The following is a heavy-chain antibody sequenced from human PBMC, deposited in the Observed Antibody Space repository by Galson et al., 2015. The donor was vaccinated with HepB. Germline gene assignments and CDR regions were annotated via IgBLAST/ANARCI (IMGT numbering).Heavy chain of an antibody. CDR1: GGTFSSYA. CDR3: ARDSHPPPGRYYGSGSYLLAMDV. CDR2: IIPIFGTA. D-gene: IGHD3-10*01. V-gene: IGHV1-69*13. Sequence: SVKVSCKASGGTFSSYAISWVRQAPGQGLEWMGGIIPIFGTANYAQKFQGRVTITADESTSTAYMELSSLRSEDTAVYYCARDSHPPPGRYYGSGSYLLAMDVWGKGTTVTVSS. J-gene: IGHJ6*04.